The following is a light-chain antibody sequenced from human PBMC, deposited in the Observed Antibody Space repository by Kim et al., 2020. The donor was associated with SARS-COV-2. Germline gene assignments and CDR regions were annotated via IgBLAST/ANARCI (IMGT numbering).Light chain of an antibody. Sequence: PGKTGTGTLGGNGSGRKSVNGYQQKSGQAPVLVIYYDSDRPSGIAVRFSGSNSGNTGTLTISRVEARDEEDYYCQVWDSSSGHRVVFGGGTQLTVL. CDR1: GSGRKS. CDR2: YDS. J-gene: IGLJ2*01. CDR3: QVWDSSSGHRVV. V-gene: IGLV3-21*04.